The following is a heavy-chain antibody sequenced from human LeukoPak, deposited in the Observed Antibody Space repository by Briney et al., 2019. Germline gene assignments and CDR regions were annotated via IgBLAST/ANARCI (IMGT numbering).Heavy chain of an antibody. CDR1: GFTLSHYA. CDR2: ISGDGVST. CDR3: AKESGKFDY. J-gene: IGHJ4*02. V-gene: IGHV3-43*02. Sequence: GGSLRLSCSMSGFTLSHYAMSWVRQAPGKGLEWVSLISGDGVSTFYADSVKGRFSISRDNSKNSLYLEMNSLRTEDAAMYYCAKESGKFDYWGQGTLVAVSS.